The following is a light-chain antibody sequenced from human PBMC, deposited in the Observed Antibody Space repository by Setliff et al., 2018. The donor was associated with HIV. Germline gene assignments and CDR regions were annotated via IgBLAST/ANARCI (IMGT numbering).Light chain of an antibody. Sequence: SVLTQPPSASKTPGQRVTISCSGSSSNIGGNGVSWYQQLPGTAPKLLIYRNNQRPSGVPVRFSGSKSGTSASLAISGLQSEDEADYYCAAWDESLNGYVFGTGTKVTV. CDR3: AAWDESLNGYV. J-gene: IGLJ1*01. V-gene: IGLV1-44*01. CDR2: RNN. CDR1: SSNIGGNG.